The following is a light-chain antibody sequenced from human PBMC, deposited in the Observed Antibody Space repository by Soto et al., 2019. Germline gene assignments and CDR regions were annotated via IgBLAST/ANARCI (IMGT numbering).Light chain of an antibody. CDR3: QQYLIRTST. CDR1: QSLLYISKHKDH. Sequence: DMEMAYIPHALAVSIGERATINGQSNQSLLYISKHKDHVAWYQQKPRQPPTLLXGWXSTLDSGGPDRLTGSGSATDFTPPISSRQAADGVRYFCQQYLIRTSTFGGVTNVDIK. V-gene: IGKV4-1*01. J-gene: IGKJ4*01. CDR2: WXS.